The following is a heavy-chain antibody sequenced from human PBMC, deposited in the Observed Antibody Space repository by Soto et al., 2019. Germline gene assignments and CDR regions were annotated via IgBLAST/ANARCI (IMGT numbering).Heavy chain of an antibody. CDR2: IHYSGST. V-gene: IGHV4-59*08. Sequence: SVTLSLTCTVSGGSISPYYWSWIRQTPGKGLEWIGYIHYSGSTNYNPSLESRVTISVDTSKNQFSLKLGSVTAADTAVYYCAKHWRDFAVVPAATLLIHWYFDLWGRGALVTVSS. J-gene: IGHJ2*01. D-gene: IGHD2-2*01. CDR1: GGSISPYY. CDR3: AKHWRDFAVVPAATLLIHWYFDL.